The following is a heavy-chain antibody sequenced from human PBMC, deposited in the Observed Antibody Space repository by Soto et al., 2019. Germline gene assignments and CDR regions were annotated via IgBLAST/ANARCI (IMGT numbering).Heavy chain of an antibody. V-gene: IGHV3-21*01. CDR1: GFTLGTYS. Sequence: PWGSLRLSCVGSGFTLGTYSINWVRQAPGKGLEWVSSFSCRSDIYYADSVKGRFTISRDNAKNSVSLQMNSLRAEDTAVYYCAREYTAWPLAYGLDVWGQGTTVTVSS. D-gene: IGHD2-2*02. CDR2: FSCRSDI. CDR3: AREYTAWPLAYGLDV. J-gene: IGHJ6*02.